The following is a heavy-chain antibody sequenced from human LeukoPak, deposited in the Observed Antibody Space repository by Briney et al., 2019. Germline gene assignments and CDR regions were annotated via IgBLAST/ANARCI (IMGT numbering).Heavy chain of an antibody. J-gene: IGHJ6*03. CDR2: IYYSGST. V-gene: IGHV4-39*07. Sequence: SETLSLTCTVSGGSISSNTYYWGWIRQPPGKGLEWIGSIYYSGSTNYNPSLKSRVTISVDTSKNQFSLKLSSVTAADTAVYYCARAYYGDYLYYYYYYMDVWGKGTTVTVSS. CDR3: ARAYYGDYLYYYYYYMDV. D-gene: IGHD4-17*01. CDR1: GGSISSNTYY.